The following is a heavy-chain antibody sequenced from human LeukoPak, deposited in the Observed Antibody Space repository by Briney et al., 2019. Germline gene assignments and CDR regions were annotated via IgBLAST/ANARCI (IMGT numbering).Heavy chain of an antibody. D-gene: IGHD1-7*01. CDR1: GYTLTELS. V-gene: IGHV1-24*01. J-gene: IGHJ6*03. CDR2: FDPEDGET. Sequence: ASVKVSCKVSGYTLTELSMHWVRQAPGKGLEWMGGFDPEDGETIYAQKFQGRVTMTEDTSTDTAYMELISLRSEDTAVYYCATGAKLELRNYYYYYYMDVWGKGTTVTVSS. CDR3: ATGAKLELRNYYYYYYMDV.